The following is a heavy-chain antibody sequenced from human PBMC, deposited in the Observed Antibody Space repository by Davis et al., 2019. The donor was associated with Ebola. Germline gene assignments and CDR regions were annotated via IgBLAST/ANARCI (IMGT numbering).Heavy chain of an antibody. Sequence: GESLKISCAASGFTFSSYSMNWVRQAPGKGLEWVSSISSSSSYIYYADSVKGRFTISRDNAKNSLYLQMNSLRAEDTAVYYCARGSRGNYYYYYGMDVWGQGTTVTVSS. J-gene: IGHJ6*02. CDR3: ARGSRGNYYYYYGMDV. V-gene: IGHV3-21*01. CDR1: GFTFSSYS. D-gene: IGHD3-16*01. CDR2: ISSSSSYI.